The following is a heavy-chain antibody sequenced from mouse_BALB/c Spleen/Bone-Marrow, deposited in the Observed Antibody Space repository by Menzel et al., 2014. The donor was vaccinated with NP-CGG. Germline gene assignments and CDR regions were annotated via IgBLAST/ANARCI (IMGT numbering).Heavy chain of an antibody. CDR1: GYSFTDYY. CDR3: ARDYDYGCAY. J-gene: IGHJ3*01. Sequence: VQLQQSGPVLVKPGASVKISCKASGYSFTDYYMHWVQQRHGKSLEWIGRVNPNNGGTNYNQKFKGKAIFTVDKSSSTAYMELRSLTSGDSAVYFCARDYDYGCAYWGQGTLVTVSA. D-gene: IGHD2-4*01. V-gene: IGHV1-18*01. CDR2: VNPNNGGT.